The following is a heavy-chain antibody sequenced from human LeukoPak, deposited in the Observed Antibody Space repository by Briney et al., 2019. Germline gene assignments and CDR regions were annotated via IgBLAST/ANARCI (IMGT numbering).Heavy chain of an antibody. CDR3: ARPKANSGSFYFDY. CDR1: GFTFSSYA. D-gene: IGHD1-26*01. Sequence: GGSLRLSCAASGFTFSSYAMSWVRQAPGKGLEWVSAISGSGGSTYYADSVKGRFTISRDNAKNSLYLQMNSLRAEDTAVYYCARPKANSGSFYFDYWGQGTLVTVSS. J-gene: IGHJ4*02. CDR2: ISGSGGST. V-gene: IGHV3-23*01.